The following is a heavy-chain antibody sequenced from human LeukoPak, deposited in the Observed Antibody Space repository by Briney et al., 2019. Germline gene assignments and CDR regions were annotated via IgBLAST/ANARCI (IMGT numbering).Heavy chain of an antibody. Sequence: GGSLRLSCAASGFTFSDYYMSWIRQAPGKGLEWVSYISSSGSTIYYADSVKGRFTISRDNSKNTLYLQMNSLRAEDTAVYYCAKARYCSSTSCYTSYTIPHDAFDIWGQGTMVTVSS. CDR3: AKARYCSSTSCYTSYTIPHDAFDI. CDR2: ISSSGSTI. CDR1: GFTFSDYY. V-gene: IGHV3-11*04. D-gene: IGHD2-2*02. J-gene: IGHJ3*02.